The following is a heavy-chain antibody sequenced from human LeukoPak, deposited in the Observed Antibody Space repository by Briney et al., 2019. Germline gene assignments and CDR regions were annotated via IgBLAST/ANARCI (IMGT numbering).Heavy chain of an antibody. J-gene: IGHJ4*02. V-gene: IGHV3-30*18. Sequence: SGGSLRLSCAASGFTFSSYGMHWVRQAPGKGLEWVAVISYDGSNKYYADSVKGRLTISRDNSKNTLYLQMNSLRAEDTAVYYCAKEFLYYDSSDSLDYWGQGTLVTVSS. D-gene: IGHD3-22*01. CDR3: AKEFLYYDSSDSLDY. CDR2: ISYDGSNK. CDR1: GFTFSSYG.